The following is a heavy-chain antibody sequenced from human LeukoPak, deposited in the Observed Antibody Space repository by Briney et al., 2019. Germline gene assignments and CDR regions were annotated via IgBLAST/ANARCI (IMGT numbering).Heavy chain of an antibody. CDR1: GFTFSSYS. CDR3: ARDGDNSGWFYFDY. D-gene: IGHD6-19*01. CDR2: ISSSSSYI. Sequence: PGGSLRLSCAASGFTFSSYSMNWVRQAPGKGLEWVSSISSSSSYIYYADSVKGRFTISRDNAKNSLYLQMNSLRAEDTAVYYCARDGDNSGWFYFDYWGQGTLVTVSS. V-gene: IGHV3-21*01. J-gene: IGHJ4*02.